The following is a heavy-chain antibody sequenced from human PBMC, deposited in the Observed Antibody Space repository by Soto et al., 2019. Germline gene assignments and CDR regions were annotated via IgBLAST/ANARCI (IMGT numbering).Heavy chain of an antibody. Sequence: GGSLRLSCAASGFTFSDHYMDWVRQAPGKGLEWVGRTRNKANSYTTEYAASVKGRFTISRDDSKNSLYLQMNSLKTEDTAVYYCARDLYCSSTSCYPHYYYYMDVWGKGTTVTVSS. CDR2: TRNKANSYTT. CDR1: GFTFSDHY. D-gene: IGHD2-2*01. J-gene: IGHJ6*03. CDR3: ARDLYCSSTSCYPHYYYYMDV. V-gene: IGHV3-72*01.